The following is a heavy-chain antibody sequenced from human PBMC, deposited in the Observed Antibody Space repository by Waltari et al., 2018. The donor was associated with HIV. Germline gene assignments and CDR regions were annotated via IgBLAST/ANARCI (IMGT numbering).Heavy chain of an antibody. D-gene: IGHD2-21*01. CDR1: GFPFRRHA. Sequence: EVQLLESGGGLVQPGGSLRLSCDASGFPFRRHAMSWVRQAPGKGLQWVSIIGGSGSTTYSADSVKGRVTISRDNSENTLYLQINSLRAEDTAVYYCAKGAFYMVVVSALDSWGHGTLVTVSS. CDR3: AKGAFYMVVVSALDS. CDR2: IGGSGSTT. V-gene: IGHV3-23*01. J-gene: IGHJ5*01.